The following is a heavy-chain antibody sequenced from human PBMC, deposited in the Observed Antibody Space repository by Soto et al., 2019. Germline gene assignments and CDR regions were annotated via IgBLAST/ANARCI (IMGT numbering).Heavy chain of an antibody. J-gene: IGHJ5*02. V-gene: IGHV4-59*01. CDR2: IYYSGST. Sequence: SETLSLTCTVSGGSISSYYWSWIRQPPGKGLEWIGYIYYSGSTKYNPSLKSRVIISVDTSKNQFSLKLSSVTAADTAVYYCAKDSGYNYGYFRWFDPWGQGTLVTVSS. D-gene: IGHD5-18*01. CDR1: GGSISSYY. CDR3: AKDSGYNYGYFRWFDP.